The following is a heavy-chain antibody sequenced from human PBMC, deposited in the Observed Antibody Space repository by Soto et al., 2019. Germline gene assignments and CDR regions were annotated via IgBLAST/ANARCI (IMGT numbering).Heavy chain of an antibody. V-gene: IGHV1-46*01. J-gene: IGHJ6*02. CDR1: GYIFTAYS. Sequence: QVQLVQSGAEVKKPGASVKVSCKASGYIFTAYSMHWVRQAPGQGLEWMGVVNPSGGSTNYAQKFQGRITMTRDTSTSTLYMELSNLRSDDTAIYYCARHFGMVKDYYYYYGMDVWGQGTTVTVSS. CDR3: ARHFGMVKDYYYYYGMDV. CDR2: VNPSGGST. D-gene: IGHD3-3*01.